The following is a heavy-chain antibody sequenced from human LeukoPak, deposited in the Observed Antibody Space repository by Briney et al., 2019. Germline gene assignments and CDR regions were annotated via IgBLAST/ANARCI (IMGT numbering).Heavy chain of an antibody. V-gene: IGHV3-23*01. CDR1: GFTFRTYC. J-gene: IGHJ2*01. CDR2: ITGSSTWT. CDR3: ARELLSLGTGSLDP. Sequence: GGSLRLSCAASGFTFRTYCMTWVRQAPGKGREWVSEITGSSTWTYYADSVTGRFTISRDNSKNTLHLQMNNLTADDTPRYYWARELLSLGTGSLDPWGRGTLVTV. D-gene: IGHD7-27*01.